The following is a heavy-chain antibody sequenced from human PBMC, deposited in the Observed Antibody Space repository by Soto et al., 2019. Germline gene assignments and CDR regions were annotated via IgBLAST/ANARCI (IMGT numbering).Heavy chain of an antibody. Sequence: TSETLYLTFPVSGDSINTDYYWSWLRPPPWKGLECIGHIYYSGGTFYSPSLKSRLALSVDTSKNQFSLRLSSVTAADTAVYYCSRDTAAKYSDSHSDYPHFEPGGQGTLVNVSS. CDR3: SRDTAAKYSDSHSDYPHFEP. V-gene: IGHV4-30-4*01. J-gene: IGHJ5*02. D-gene: IGHD3-22*01. CDR2: IYYSGGT. CDR1: GDSINTDYY.